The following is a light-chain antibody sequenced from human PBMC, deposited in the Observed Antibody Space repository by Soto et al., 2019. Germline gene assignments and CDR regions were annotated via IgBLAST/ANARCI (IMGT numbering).Light chain of an antibody. CDR3: SSFTTRNTRV. CDR1: SSDVGGNKY. V-gene: IGLV2-14*03. J-gene: IGLJ3*02. Sequence: QSVLTQPASVSGSPGQSITISCTGYSSDVGGNKYVSWYQQHPGEAPKVMIYDVSSRPSGVSDRFSGSKSGNTASLTISGLQAEDEADYYCSSFTTRNTRVFGGGTKLTVL. CDR2: DVS.